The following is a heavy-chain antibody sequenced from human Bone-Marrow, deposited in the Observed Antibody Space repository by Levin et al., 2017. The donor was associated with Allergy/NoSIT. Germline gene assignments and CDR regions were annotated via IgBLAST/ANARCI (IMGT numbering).Heavy chain of an antibody. Sequence: GGSLRLSCAASGFTFSHYGMHWVRQAPGKGLEWVAVIIYDGSKKYYADSVKGRFTISRDDSKNTLYLQMNSLRAEDTAVYYCAKDYSNNYSMDVWGQGTTVTVSS. J-gene: IGHJ6*02. CDR2: IIYDGSKK. CDR3: AKDYSNNYSMDV. V-gene: IGHV3-30*18. CDR1: GFTFSHYG. D-gene: IGHD4-11*01.